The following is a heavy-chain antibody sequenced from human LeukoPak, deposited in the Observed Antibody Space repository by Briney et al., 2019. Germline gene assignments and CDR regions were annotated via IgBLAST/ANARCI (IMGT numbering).Heavy chain of an antibody. CDR3: ARERYLFKDSSDGDAFDI. J-gene: IGHJ3*02. Sequence: RPGGSLRLSCAASGFTFDDYGMSWVRQAPGKGLEWVSGINWNGGSTGYADSVKGRFTISRDNAKNSLYLQMNGLRAEDTALYYCARERYLFKDSSDGDAFDIWGQGTMVTVSS. CDR1: GFTFDDYG. V-gene: IGHV3-20*04. D-gene: IGHD3-22*01. CDR2: INWNGGST.